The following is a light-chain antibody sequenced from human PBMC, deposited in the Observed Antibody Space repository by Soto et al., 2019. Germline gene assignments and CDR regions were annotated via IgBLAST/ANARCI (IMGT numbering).Light chain of an antibody. CDR2: AAS. Sequence: EIVMTQSPATLSVSPGERATLSCRASQSVSGNLAWYQQKPGQAPRLLIYAASTRATGIPARFSGSGSGTEFTLTISSMQSEDCAVYYCQHYNNWTPITFGPGTKVDIK. J-gene: IGKJ3*01. CDR1: QSVSGN. V-gene: IGKV3-15*01. CDR3: QHYNNWTPIT.